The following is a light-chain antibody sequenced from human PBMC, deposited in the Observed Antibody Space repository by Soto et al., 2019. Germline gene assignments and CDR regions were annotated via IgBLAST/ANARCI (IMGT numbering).Light chain of an antibody. CDR1: SSDVWLCNL. J-gene: IGLJ1*01. Sequence: QSLLTRPASGSGSPGQSITIPCSRTSSDVWLCNLFSWYQHRPGKAPKFILYGGSKWPSGVSNRFSGSKSGNTASLTISGLQAEEGAFYYCCSYAGSSYYVFGSGTTVTV. CDR3: CSYAGSSYYV. V-gene: IGLV2-23*01. CDR2: GGS.